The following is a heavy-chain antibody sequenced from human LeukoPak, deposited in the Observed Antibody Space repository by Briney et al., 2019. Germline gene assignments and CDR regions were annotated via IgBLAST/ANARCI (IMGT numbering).Heavy chain of an antibody. V-gene: IGHV3-66*01. Sequence: GGSLRLSCAASGFTFSSYAMSWVRQAPGKGLEWVSVIYSGGSTYYADSVKGRFTISRDNAKNSLYLQMNSLRAEDTAVYYCARVGSRYWGQGTLVTVSS. J-gene: IGHJ4*02. D-gene: IGHD3-10*01. CDR2: IYSGGST. CDR3: ARVGSRY. CDR1: GFTFSSYA.